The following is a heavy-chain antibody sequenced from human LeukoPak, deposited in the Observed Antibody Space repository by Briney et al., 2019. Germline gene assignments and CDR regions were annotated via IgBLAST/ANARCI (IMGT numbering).Heavy chain of an antibody. V-gene: IGHV3-20*04. CDR3: ARVHQLLSSGGWFDS. D-gene: IGHD2-2*01. CDR2: LNWNGGST. Sequence: GGSLRLSCAASGFTFGDYGMSWVRQAPGKGLEWVSALNWNGGSTGYADSVKGRFTISRDNAKSSLYLQMNSLRAEDTALYYCARVHQLLSSGGWFDSWGQGTLVTVSS. J-gene: IGHJ5*01. CDR1: GFTFGDYG.